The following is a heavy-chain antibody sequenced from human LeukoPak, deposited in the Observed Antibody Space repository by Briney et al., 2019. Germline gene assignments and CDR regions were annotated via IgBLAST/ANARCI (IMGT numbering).Heavy chain of an antibody. V-gene: IGHV4-39*01. J-gene: IGHJ4*02. D-gene: IGHD3-9*01. CDR2: IYYSGST. CDR1: GGSISSSSYY. CDR3: ASRRIYDILTGSGQFDY. Sequence: PSETLSLTCTVSGGSISSSSYYWGWIRQPPGKGLEWIGSIYYSGSTYYNPSLKSRVTISVDTSKNQFSLKLSSVTAADTAVYYCASRRIYDILTGSGQFDYWGQGTLVTVSS.